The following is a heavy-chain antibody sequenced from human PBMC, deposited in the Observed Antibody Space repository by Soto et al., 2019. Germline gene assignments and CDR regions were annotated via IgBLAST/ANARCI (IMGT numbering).Heavy chain of an antibody. J-gene: IGHJ4*02. D-gene: IGHD7-27*01. CDR2: ISYDGSNK. CDR1: GFIFSTYA. Sequence: QVQLVESGGGVVQPGRSLRLSCAASGFIFSTYAVHWVRQAPGKGLEWVAVISYDGSNKYYADSVKGRFTISRDNSKNTLYLQMNSLRAEDTAVYYCARDVGISDEATFDYGGQGTLVTVSA. CDR3: ARDVGISDEATFDY. V-gene: IGHV3-30-3*01.